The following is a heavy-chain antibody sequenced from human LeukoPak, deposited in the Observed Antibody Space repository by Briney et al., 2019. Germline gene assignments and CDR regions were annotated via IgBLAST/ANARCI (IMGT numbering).Heavy chain of an antibody. Sequence: PGGSLRLSCAASGFTFSSYGMHWVRQAPGKGLEWVAFIRYDGSNKYYADSVKGRFTISRDNSKNTLYLQMNSLRAEDTAVYYCAKDSGYYDSRGKYFDYWGQGTLVTVSS. V-gene: IGHV3-30*02. D-gene: IGHD3-22*01. CDR3: AKDSGYYDSRGKYFDY. CDR1: GFTFSSYG. J-gene: IGHJ4*02. CDR2: IRYDGSNK.